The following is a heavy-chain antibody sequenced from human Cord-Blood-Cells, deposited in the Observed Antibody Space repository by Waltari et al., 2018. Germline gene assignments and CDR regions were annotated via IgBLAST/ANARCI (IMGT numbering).Heavy chain of an antibody. Sequence: QVQLQQWGAGLLKPSETLSLTCAVYGGSFSGYYWSWIRQPPGKGREWIGEINQSGSTNYNPSLKSRVTISVDTSKNQFSLKLSSVTAADTAVYYCARGGAPNYYDSSGYYYRWGQGTLVTVSS. CDR3: ARGGAPNYYDSSGYYYR. D-gene: IGHD3-22*01. CDR1: GGSFSGYY. V-gene: IGHV4-34*01. CDR2: INQSGST. J-gene: IGHJ4*02.